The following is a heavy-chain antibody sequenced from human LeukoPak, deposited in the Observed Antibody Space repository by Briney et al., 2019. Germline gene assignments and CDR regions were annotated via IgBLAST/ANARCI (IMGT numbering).Heavy chain of an antibody. CDR2: IIPIFGTA. V-gene: IGHV1-69*05. CDR3: ARDGRTIQSYYSFDS. CDR1: GGTFSSYA. D-gene: IGHD3-10*01. J-gene: IGHJ3*02. Sequence: ASVKVSCKASGGTFSSYAISWVRQAPGQGLEWMGGIIPIFGTANYAQKFQGRVTITTDESTSTAYMELRSLRSDDTAVYYCARDGRTIQSYYSFDSCGQGTMVTVAA.